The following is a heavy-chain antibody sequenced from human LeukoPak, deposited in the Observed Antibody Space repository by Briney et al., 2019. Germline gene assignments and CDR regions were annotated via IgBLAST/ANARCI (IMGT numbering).Heavy chain of an antibody. J-gene: IGHJ4*02. CDR3: ARVLWNGDYPRFDY. Sequence: GGCLRLSCAASGFSVSSNYMNWVRQAPGKGLEWVSIIYSGGTTYYADSVKGRFTISRDNSKNTLYLQMNSLRAEDTAVYYCARVLWNGDYPRFDYWGQGTLVTVSS. V-gene: IGHV3-53*01. CDR2: IYSGGTT. D-gene: IGHD4-17*01. CDR1: GFSVSSNY.